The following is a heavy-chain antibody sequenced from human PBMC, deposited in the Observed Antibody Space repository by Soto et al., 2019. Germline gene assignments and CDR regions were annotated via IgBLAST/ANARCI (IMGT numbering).Heavy chain of an antibody. D-gene: IGHD6-13*01. CDR1: GFTFSSYG. Sequence: GGSLRLSCAASGFTFSSYGMHWVRQAPGKGLEWVAVIWYDGSNKYYADSVKGRFTISRDNSKNTLYLQMNSLRAEDTAVYYCARDEQYGSSWSYYYYYYMDVWGQGTTVTVSS. CDR2: IWYDGSNK. J-gene: IGHJ6*03. V-gene: IGHV3-33*01. CDR3: ARDEQYGSSWSYYYYYYMDV.